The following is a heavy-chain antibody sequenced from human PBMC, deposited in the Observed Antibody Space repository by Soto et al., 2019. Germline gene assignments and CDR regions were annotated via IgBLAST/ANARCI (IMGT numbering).Heavy chain of an antibody. J-gene: IGHJ4*02. Sequence: QGQVLQSGAKVKKPGASVRVTCKASGYTFTTYTLHWLRRAPGQRLEWVGWINTGNGNTKYSQISEGRVTITRDRSANTGHLELSSLRTEETAVYYYARGGSGHFDYWGRGTLVTVSS. CDR2: INTGNGNT. CDR1: GYTFTTYT. CDR3: ARGGSGHFDY. V-gene: IGHV1-3*04. D-gene: IGHD3-10*01.